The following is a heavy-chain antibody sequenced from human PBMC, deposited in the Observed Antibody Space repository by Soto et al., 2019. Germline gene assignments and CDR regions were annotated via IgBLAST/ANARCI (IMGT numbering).Heavy chain of an antibody. CDR1: GFTFSSYA. Sequence: GGSLRLSCAASGFTFSSYAMSWVRQAPGKGLEWVSAISGSGGSTYYADSVKGRFTISRDNSKNTLYLQMNSLRAEDTAVYYCASLVGATKRHYYYGMDVWGQGTTVTVSS. CDR2: ISGSGGST. CDR3: ASLVGATKRHYYYGMDV. D-gene: IGHD1-26*01. J-gene: IGHJ6*02. V-gene: IGHV3-23*01.